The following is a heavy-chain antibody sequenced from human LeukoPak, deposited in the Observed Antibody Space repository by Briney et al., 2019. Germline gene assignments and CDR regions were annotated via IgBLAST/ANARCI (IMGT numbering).Heavy chain of an antibody. CDR3: ARGSATDMALFDC. D-gene: IGHD2-15*01. CDR1: GYTFTVYY. J-gene: IGHJ4*02. Sequence: GASVKVSCEASGYTFTVYYMHWVRQAPGQGLEWMGRVNPDSGGTNYAQKFQGRVTMTRDTSISTAYMELSSLRSDDTAVYYCARGSATDMALFDCWGQGTLVTVSS. CDR2: VNPDSGGT. V-gene: IGHV1-2*02.